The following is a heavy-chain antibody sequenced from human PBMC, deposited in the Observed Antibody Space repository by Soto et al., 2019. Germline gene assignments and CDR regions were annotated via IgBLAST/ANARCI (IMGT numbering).Heavy chain of an antibody. CDR3: ERRHGDYHYYYGKDV. V-gene: IGHV3-30*04. J-gene: IGHJ6*02. CDR1: GFTFSSYA. Sequence: QVQMVESGGGVVQPGRSLRLSCAASGFTFSSYAMHWVRQAPGKGLEWVAVISYDGTNKYYADSVTGRFTISRDNSKNTLYLQMNSLRPEDTAIYSCERRHGDYHYYYGKDVWGQGTTVTVSS. D-gene: IGHD4-17*01. CDR2: ISYDGTNK.